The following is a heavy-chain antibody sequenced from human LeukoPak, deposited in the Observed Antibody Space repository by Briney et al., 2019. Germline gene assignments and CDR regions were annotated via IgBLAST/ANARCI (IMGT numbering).Heavy chain of an antibody. CDR2: ISSSGSTI. D-gene: IGHD6-19*01. V-gene: IGHV3-48*03. Sequence: GGSLRLSCAASGFTFSRYWMHWVRQAPGKGLEWVSYISSSGSTIYYADSVKGRFTISRDNAKSSLYLQMNSLRAEDTAVYYCARDGSGWYILPFDYWGQGTLVTVSS. J-gene: IGHJ4*02. CDR3: ARDGSGWYILPFDY. CDR1: GFTFSRYW.